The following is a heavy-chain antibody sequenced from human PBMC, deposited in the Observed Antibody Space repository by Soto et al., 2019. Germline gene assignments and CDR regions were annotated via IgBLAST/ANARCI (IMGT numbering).Heavy chain of an antibody. CDR3: ARGHYGFWRGYSINWFGP. J-gene: IGHJ5*02. CDR1: GYTFTGYY. D-gene: IGHD3-3*01. Sequence: ASVKVSCKASGYTFTGYYMHWVRQAPGQGLEWMGWINPNSGGTNYAQKFQGRVTMTRDTSISTAYMELSRLRSDDTAVYYCARGHYGFWRGYSINWFGPCGRGRMVAV. V-gene: IGHV1-2*02. CDR2: INPNSGGT.